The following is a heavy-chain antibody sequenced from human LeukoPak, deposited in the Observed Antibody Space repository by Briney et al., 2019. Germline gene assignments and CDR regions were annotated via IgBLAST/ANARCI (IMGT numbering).Heavy chain of an antibody. CDR3: AREEWFDAFDI. D-gene: IGHD3-3*01. Sequence: QPGGSLRLSCAASGFTFSSYRMNWVRQAPGKGLEGVSYISSSSSTIYYADSVKGRFTISRDNAKNSLYLQMNSLRAEDTAVYYCAREEWFDAFDIWGQGTMVTVSS. J-gene: IGHJ3*02. CDR2: ISSSSSTI. CDR1: GFTFSSYR. V-gene: IGHV3-48*01.